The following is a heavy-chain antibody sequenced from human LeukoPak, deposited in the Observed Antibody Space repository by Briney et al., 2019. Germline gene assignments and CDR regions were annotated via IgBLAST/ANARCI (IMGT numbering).Heavy chain of an antibody. CDR3: GNTY. V-gene: IGHV3-11*04. CDR2: ISSISGGASTT. CDR1: GFTLSDYH. J-gene: IGHJ4*02. Sequence: AGGSLRLSCAASGFTLSDYHISWIRQAPGKGLEWISKISSISGGASTTSYADSVKGRFTISRDNARNSLFLQMNSLGAEDTAVYYCGNTYWGQGTVVTVSS.